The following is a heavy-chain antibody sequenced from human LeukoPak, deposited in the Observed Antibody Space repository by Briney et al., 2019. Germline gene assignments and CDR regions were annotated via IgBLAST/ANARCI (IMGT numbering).Heavy chain of an antibody. CDR1: GFTFSSYA. CDR3: VKDSSSWYCFDS. J-gene: IGHJ4*02. D-gene: IGHD6-13*01. CDR2: ISSNGGST. V-gene: IGHV3-64D*06. Sequence: TGGSLRLSCSATGFTFSSYAMHWVRQAPGKGLEYVSAISSNGGSTYYADSVKGRFTISRDNSKNTLYLQMNSLRPEDTAVYYCVKDSSSWYCFDSWGQGTLVTVSS.